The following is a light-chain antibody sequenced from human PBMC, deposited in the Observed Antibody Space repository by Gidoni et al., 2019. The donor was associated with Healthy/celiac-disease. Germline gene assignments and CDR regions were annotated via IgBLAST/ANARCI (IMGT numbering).Light chain of an antibody. CDR2: AAS. CDR3: QQSYSTLYT. J-gene: IGKJ2*01. CDR1: QSISSY. Sequence: DIQLTQSPSSLSASVGARVTITCRESQSISSYLNWYQQKPGKAPKFLIYAASSLQSGVPSRFSGCGSGTDFTLTISSLQPEDFATYYCQQSYSTLYTFGQGTKLEIK. V-gene: IGKV1-39*01.